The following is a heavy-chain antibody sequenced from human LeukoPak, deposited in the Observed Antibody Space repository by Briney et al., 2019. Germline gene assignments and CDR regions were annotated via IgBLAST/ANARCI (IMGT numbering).Heavy chain of an antibody. V-gene: IGHV4-34*01. D-gene: IGHD1-26*01. Sequence: SETLSLTCAVYGGSFSGYYWSWIRQPPGKGLEWIGEINHSGSTNYNPSLKSRVTISVDTSKNQFSLKLSSVTAADTAVYYCASTELWYFDYWGQGTLVTVSS. CDR2: INHSGST. CDR3: ASTELWYFDY. CDR1: GGSFSGYY. J-gene: IGHJ4*02.